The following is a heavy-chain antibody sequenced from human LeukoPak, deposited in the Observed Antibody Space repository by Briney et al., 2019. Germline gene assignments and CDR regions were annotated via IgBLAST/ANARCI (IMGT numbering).Heavy chain of an antibody. CDR1: GHSISSGYY. V-gene: IGHV4-38-2*02. CDR3: TREDPSWNYADS. J-gene: IGHJ4*02. CDR2: IYHTGST. Sequence: PSETLSLTCTVSGHSISSGYYWGWIRPPPGKGLEWIGKIYHTGSTYYNPSLKSRVTISVDTSMNQFSLKLSSLTAADTAVYFCTREDPSWNYADSWGQGTLVTVSS. D-gene: IGHD1-1*01.